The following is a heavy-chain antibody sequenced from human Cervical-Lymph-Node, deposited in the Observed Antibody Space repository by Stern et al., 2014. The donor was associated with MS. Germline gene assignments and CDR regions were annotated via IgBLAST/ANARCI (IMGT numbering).Heavy chain of an antibody. Sequence: VQLVEAGGGVFQPGRSLKLSCAASGFTFSSYAMHWVRQAPGKGLEWVAVISYDGRNKYYADSVKGRFTISRDDSKNTLYLQMNSLRAEDTAVYYCARGTYHSGDYWGQGTLVTVSS. V-gene: IGHV3-30*01. CDR3: ARGTYHSGDY. CDR2: ISYDGRNK. CDR1: GFTFSSYA. D-gene: IGHD6-13*01. J-gene: IGHJ4*02.